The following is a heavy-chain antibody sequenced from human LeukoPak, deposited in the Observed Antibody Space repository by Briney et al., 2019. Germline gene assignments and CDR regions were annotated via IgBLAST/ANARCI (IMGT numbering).Heavy chain of an antibody. J-gene: IGHJ5*02. CDR1: GYTFTGYY. V-gene: IGHV1-2*02. CDR2: INPNSGGT. CDR3: ARGRPDANWFDP. Sequence: ASVRVSCTASGYTFTGYYMHWVRQAPGQGLEWMGWINPNSGGTNYAQKFQGRVTMTGDTSISTAYMELSSLRSEDTAVYYCARGRPDANWFDPWGQGTLVTVSS. D-gene: IGHD1-14*01.